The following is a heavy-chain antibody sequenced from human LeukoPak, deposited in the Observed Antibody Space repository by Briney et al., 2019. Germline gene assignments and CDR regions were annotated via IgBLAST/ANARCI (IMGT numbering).Heavy chain of an antibody. J-gene: IGHJ4*02. CDR1: GYTFTGYY. D-gene: IGHD1-26*01. Sequence: ASVKVSCKASGYTFTGYYMHWVRQAPGQGLEWMGWINPNSGGTNYAQKFRGRVTMTRDTSISTAYMELSRLCSDDTAVYYGARQASEWELQNFDYWGQGTLVTVSS. CDR3: ARQASEWELQNFDY. CDR2: INPNSGGT. V-gene: IGHV1-2*02.